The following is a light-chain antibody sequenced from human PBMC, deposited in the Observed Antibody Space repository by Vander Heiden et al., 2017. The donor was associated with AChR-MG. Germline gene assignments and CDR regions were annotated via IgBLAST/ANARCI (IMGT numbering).Light chain of an antibody. CDR1: QSVSSRN. J-gene: IGKJ1*01. CDR2: RAS. V-gene: IGKV3-20*01. CDR3: QQYGSSPWT. Sequence: EIVFTQSPGTLSLSPGERATLSCRASQSVSSRNLAWYQQIPGQAPRLLIYRASSGATGIPDRFSGSGSATDFTLTISRLEPEDFAVYYCQQYGSSPWTFGQGTKVEIK.